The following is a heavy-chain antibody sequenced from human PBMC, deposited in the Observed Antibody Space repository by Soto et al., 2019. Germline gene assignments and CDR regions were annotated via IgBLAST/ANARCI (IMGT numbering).Heavy chain of an antibody. J-gene: IGHJ4*02. CDR3: AREVQVHTPAFVY. V-gene: IGHV1-69*19. CDR2: ISPMFGAA. D-gene: IGHD3-10*01. Sequence: QVQLVQSGAEMKKPGSSVKVSCQSSGGTFNTYAMNWVRQAPGQGPEWMGDISPMFGAANYAPKFQGRVTITADESTGTSHMQWSSLTSEDTALYFCAREVQVHTPAFVYWGQGTLVTVSS. CDR1: GGTFNTYA.